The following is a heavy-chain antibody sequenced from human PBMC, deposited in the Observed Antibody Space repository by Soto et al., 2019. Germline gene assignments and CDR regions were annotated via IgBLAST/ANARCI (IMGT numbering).Heavy chain of an antibody. D-gene: IGHD5-18*01. CDR2: INQGGST. Sequence: SETLSLTCAVYGGSFSGYYWSWIRQPPGKGLEWIGEINQGGSTNYNPSLKSRVTISVDKSKNQFSLKLSSVTAADTAVYYCARGTPLTAKVSFFDSWGQGALVTVSS. CDR1: GGSFSGYY. J-gene: IGHJ4*02. V-gene: IGHV4-34*01. CDR3: ARGTPLTAKVSFFDS.